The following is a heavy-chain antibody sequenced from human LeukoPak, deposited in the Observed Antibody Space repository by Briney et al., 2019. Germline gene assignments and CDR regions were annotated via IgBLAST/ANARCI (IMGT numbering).Heavy chain of an antibody. Sequence: SETLSLTCTVSGSSISNYYWNWIRQSPGKRLEWIGYIYYSGSTNYNPSLKSRVTMSVDTSKNQFSLKLSSVTAADTAVYYCVRESIAAAATGFFDYWGQGTLVTVSS. CDR2: IYYSGST. CDR3: VRESIAAAATGFFDY. J-gene: IGHJ4*02. V-gene: IGHV4-59*12. D-gene: IGHD6-13*01. CDR1: GSSISNYY.